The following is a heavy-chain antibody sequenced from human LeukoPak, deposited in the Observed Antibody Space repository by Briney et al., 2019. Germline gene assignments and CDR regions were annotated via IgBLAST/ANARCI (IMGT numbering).Heavy chain of an antibody. CDR2: ISSSSSYI. Sequence: GGSLRLSCAASGFTFSSYSMNWVRQAPGKGLEWVSSISSSSSYIYYADSVKGRFTISRDNAKDSLYLQMNSLRAEDTALYYCARSREYYFEVWGRGTPVTVSS. CDR1: GFTFSSYS. V-gene: IGHV3-21*01. D-gene: IGHD6-6*01. CDR3: ARSREYYFEV. J-gene: IGHJ2*01.